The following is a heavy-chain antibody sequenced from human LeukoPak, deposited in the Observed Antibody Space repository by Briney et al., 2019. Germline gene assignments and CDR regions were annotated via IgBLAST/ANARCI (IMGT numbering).Heavy chain of an antibody. CDR3: ARDYGDYALGS. D-gene: IGHD4-17*01. Sequence: ASVKVSCKASGYSFTSYDMHWGRQAPGQRLEWMGIINPSGGDTSSAQKFQGRVTMTRDTSTSTVYMELSGLRSEDTAVYYCARDYGDYALGSWGQGTLVTVSS. V-gene: IGHV1-46*01. CDR2: INPSGGDT. CDR1: GYSFTSYD. J-gene: IGHJ4*02.